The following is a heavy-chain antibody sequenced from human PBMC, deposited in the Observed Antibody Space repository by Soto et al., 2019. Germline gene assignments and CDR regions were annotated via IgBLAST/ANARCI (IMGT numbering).Heavy chain of an antibody. Sequence: GGSLRLSCAASGFTFSSYAMSWVRQAPGKGLEWVSAISGSGGSTYYADSVKGRFTISRDNSKNTLYLQMNSLRAEDTAVYYCAKGVTIFGVVILAYFQHWGQGTLVTVSS. J-gene: IGHJ1*01. CDR3: AKGVTIFGVVILAYFQH. D-gene: IGHD3-3*01. CDR2: ISGSGGST. CDR1: GFTFSSYA. V-gene: IGHV3-23*01.